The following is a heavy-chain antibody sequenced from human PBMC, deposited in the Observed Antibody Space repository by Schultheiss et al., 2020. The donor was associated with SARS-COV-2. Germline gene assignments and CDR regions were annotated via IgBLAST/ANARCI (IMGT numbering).Heavy chain of an antibody. CDR1: GGSISSYY. CDR2: IYYSGST. D-gene: IGHD3/OR15-3a*01. CDR3: ARDGLARTGADAFDI. Sequence: SETLSLTCTVSGGSISSYYWSWIRQPPGKGLEWIGYIYYSGSTNYNPSLKSRVTISVDTSKNQFSLKLSSVTAADTAVYYCARDGLARTGADAFDIWGQGTMVTVSS. V-gene: IGHV4-59*01. J-gene: IGHJ3*02.